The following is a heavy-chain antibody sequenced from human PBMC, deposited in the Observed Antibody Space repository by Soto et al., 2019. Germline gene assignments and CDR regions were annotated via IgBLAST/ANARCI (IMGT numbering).Heavy chain of an antibody. CDR1: GGTMRSTVDF. Sequence: SDTLSIACSVCGGTMRSTVDFWTWINQHLGKGLDGIGFIYYGGSTYYNPSLKSRITMAMDTSKNHFSLRLNSVSAADTAVYYCARARRRLEVVVEFDFWGQGTLGTCYS. CDR2: IYYGGST. V-gene: IGHV4-31*03. D-gene: IGHD2-21*01. CDR3: ARARRRLEVVVEFDF. J-gene: IGHJ4*02.